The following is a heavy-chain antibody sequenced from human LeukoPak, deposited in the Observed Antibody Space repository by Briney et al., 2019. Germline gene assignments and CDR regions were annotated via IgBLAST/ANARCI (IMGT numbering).Heavy chain of an antibody. CDR3: ARGNCSSTSCYSSFWFDP. CDR2: INHSGST. Sequence: SETLSVTCAVYGGSFSGYYWSWIRQPPGKGLEWIGEINHSGSTNYNPSLKSRVTISVDTSKNQFSLKLSSVTAADTAVYYCARGNCSSTSCYSSFWFDPWGQGTLVTVSS. D-gene: IGHD2-2*01. CDR1: GGSFSGYY. J-gene: IGHJ5*02. V-gene: IGHV4-34*01.